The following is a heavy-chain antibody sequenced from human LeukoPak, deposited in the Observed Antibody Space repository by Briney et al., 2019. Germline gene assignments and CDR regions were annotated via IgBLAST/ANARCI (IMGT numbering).Heavy chain of an antibody. Sequence: GRSLRLSCAASGFTFDDYAMHWVRQVPGKGLEWVSGISWNSGSIGYADSVKGRFSISRDNARNSLYLQMNSLRIEDTALYYCAKDTSSSWYQYNWFDPWGQGTLVTVSS. D-gene: IGHD6-13*01. CDR2: ISWNSGSI. CDR1: GFTFDDYA. V-gene: IGHV3-9*01. J-gene: IGHJ5*02. CDR3: AKDTSSSWYQYNWFDP.